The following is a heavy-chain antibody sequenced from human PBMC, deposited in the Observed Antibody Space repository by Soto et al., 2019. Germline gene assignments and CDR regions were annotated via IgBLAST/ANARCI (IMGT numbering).Heavy chain of an antibody. Sequence: TGGSLRLSCAASGFTFSSYWMSWVRQAPGKGLEWVANIKQDGSEKYYVDSVKGRFTISRDNAKNSLYLQMNSLRAEDTAVYYCARDTNLEVRYFDWLPQYDDAFDIWGQGTMVTVSS. CDR3: ARDTNLEVRYFDWLPQYDDAFDI. V-gene: IGHV3-7*05. D-gene: IGHD3-9*01. CDR1: GFTFSSYW. CDR2: IKQDGSEK. J-gene: IGHJ3*02.